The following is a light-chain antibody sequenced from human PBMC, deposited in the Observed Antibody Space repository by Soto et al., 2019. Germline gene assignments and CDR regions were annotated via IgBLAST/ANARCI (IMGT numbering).Light chain of an antibody. CDR1: QSVSSY. CDR2: DAY. J-gene: IGKJ4*01. Sequence: IVLTQSPATLSWSPGERATLSCRASQSVSSYLAWYQQKPGQAPRLLIYDAYNRATGIPARFSGSGSWTDFTLTITSLEPEDFAVYYCQQRSNWPCTFGGGTKVEIK. CDR3: QQRSNWPCT. V-gene: IGKV3-11*01.